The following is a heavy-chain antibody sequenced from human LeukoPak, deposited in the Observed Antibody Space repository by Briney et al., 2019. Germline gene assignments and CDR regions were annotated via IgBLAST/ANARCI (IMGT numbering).Heavy chain of an antibody. D-gene: IGHD3-16*01. CDR2: ISSDGSVR. J-gene: IGHJ5*02. V-gene: IGHV3-48*03. CDR1: GFTFSSYE. CDR3: ARDEGYAYRTRASAP. Sequence: GGSLRLSCAAAGFTFSSYEMSWVRQAPGKGLEWISYISSDGSVRYYADSVKGRFTISRDNAKNSMYLQMNSLRADDTAIYYCARDEGYAYRTRASAPWGQGTLVTVSS.